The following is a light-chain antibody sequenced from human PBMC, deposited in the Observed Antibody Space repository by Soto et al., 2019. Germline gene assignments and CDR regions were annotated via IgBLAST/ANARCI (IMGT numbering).Light chain of an antibody. J-gene: IGKJ1*01. CDR3: QQSYNTPWT. CDR2: LAS. Sequence: DIQMTQSPSSLSASVGDRVTITCRASQTIDSYLNWYQHKPGKAPKLLIYLASSLQSGVPSRFSGSGSGTDFTLTISSLQPEDFATYYCQQSYNTPWTFGQGTKVEIK. V-gene: IGKV1-39*01. CDR1: QTIDSY.